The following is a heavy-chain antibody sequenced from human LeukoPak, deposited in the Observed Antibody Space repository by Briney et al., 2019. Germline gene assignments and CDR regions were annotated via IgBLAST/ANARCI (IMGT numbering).Heavy chain of an antibody. CDR1: GYSISSGYY. V-gene: IGHV4-38-2*02. D-gene: IGHD3-22*01. Sequence: SETLSLTCTVSGYSISSGYYWGWIRQPPGKGLEWTGSIYHSGSTYYNPSLKSRVTISVDTSKNQFSLKLSSVTAADTAVYYCARVRSYYDSSGYSAVGGYFDYWGQGTLVTVSS. CDR3: ARVRSYYDSSGYSAVGGYFDY. CDR2: IYHSGST. J-gene: IGHJ4*02.